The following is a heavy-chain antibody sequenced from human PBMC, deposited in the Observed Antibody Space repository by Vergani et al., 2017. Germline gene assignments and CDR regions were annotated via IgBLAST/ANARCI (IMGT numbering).Heavy chain of an antibody. CDR1: GYSFTNYW. V-gene: IGHV5-51*01. Sequence: EVQLVQSGAEVKKPGESLKISCQISGYSFTNYWIGWVRQMPGKGLEWMGIIHPADSDTRYSPSFQGQVTISVDKSISTAYLQRGSLRASDSAMYYCARLYGRDSSGSKYVDYWGQGTLVTVS. D-gene: IGHD3-22*01. J-gene: IGHJ4*02. CDR3: ARLYGRDSSGSKYVDY. CDR2: IHPADSDT.